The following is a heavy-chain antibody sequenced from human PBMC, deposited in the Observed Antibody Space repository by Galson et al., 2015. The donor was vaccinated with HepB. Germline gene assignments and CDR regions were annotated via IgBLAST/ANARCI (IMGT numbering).Heavy chain of an antibody. Sequence: SVKVSCKASGYTFTSYDINWVRQATGQGLEWMGWMNPNSGNTGYAQKFQGRVTMARNTSISTAYMELSSLRSEDTAVYYCARDGYSYGYGAFDIWGQGTMVTVSS. V-gene: IGHV1-8*01. CDR1: GYTFTSYD. CDR2: MNPNSGNT. D-gene: IGHD5-18*01. J-gene: IGHJ3*02. CDR3: ARDGYSYGYGAFDI.